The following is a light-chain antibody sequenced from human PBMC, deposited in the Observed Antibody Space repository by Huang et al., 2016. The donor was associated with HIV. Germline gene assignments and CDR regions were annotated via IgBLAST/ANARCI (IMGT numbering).Light chain of an antibody. CDR3: QQYGTSLLFT. Sequence: VLTQSPGTLFLSPGERANLSCRASQSASSNYLAWYQQKPGQAPRHLIDGTSSRATGIPDRCSGSGSGTDFTLTISRLEPEDFAVYYCQQYGTSLLFTFGPGTKVDIK. CDR1: QSASSNY. J-gene: IGKJ3*01. CDR2: GTS. V-gene: IGKV3-20*01.